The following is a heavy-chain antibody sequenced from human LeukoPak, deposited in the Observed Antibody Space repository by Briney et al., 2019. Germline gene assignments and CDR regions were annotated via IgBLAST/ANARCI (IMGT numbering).Heavy chain of an antibody. Sequence: GGSLRLSCAASGLTFSSYAMSWVRQAPGKGLEWVSAISGSGGSTYYADSVKGRFTISRDNSKNTLYLQMNSLRAEDTAVYYCAKDRSVVGATSAFDYWGQGTLVTVSS. CDR3: AKDRSVVGATSAFDY. CDR1: GLTFSSYA. CDR2: ISGSGGST. D-gene: IGHD1-26*01. V-gene: IGHV3-23*01. J-gene: IGHJ4*02.